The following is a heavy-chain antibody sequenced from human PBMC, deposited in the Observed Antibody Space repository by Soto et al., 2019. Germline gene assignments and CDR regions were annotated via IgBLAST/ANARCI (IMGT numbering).Heavy chain of an antibody. V-gene: IGHV3-23*01. J-gene: IGHJ4*02. CDR3: AKTGNFNGYYNAFDY. Sequence: GGSLRLSCAASGFSFSGYAVTWVRQAPVKGLEWVSAISGGGGSTYYADSVKGRFTISRDSSKKTVYLQMHSLGAEDTALYYCAKTGNFNGYYNAFDYWGQGTRVTVSS. CDR2: ISGGGGST. CDR1: GFSFSGYA. D-gene: IGHD3-9*01.